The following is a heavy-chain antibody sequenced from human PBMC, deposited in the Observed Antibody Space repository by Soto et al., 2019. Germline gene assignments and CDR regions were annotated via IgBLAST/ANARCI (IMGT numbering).Heavy chain of an antibody. J-gene: IGHJ4*02. V-gene: IGHV4-59*01. CDR1: GGSISSYY. D-gene: IGHD3-16*02. CDR2: IYYSGST. Sequence: QVQLPESGPGLVKPSETLSLTCTVSGGSISSYYWSWIRQPPGKGLEWIGYIYYSGSTNYNPSLKRRFTISVETSKNQFSLKLSFVTAADTAVYYCARVRDYIWGSYRTRPYFDYWGQGTLVTVSS. CDR3: ARVRDYIWGSYRTRPYFDY.